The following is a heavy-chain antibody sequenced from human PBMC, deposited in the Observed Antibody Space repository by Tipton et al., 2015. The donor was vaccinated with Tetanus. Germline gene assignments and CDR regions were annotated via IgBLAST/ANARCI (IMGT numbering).Heavy chain of an antibody. J-gene: IGHJ5*02. D-gene: IGHD1-1*01. V-gene: IGHV4-34*01. CDR3: ALTTDTWFDP. CDR2: INPSGST. Sequence: TLSLTCAVYGGSFSGYYWTWIRQPPVKGLEWIGEINPSGSTNYNPSLKSRVTISVDTSKNQFSLRLSSVTAADTAVYYCALTTDTWFDPWGRGTLVTVSS. CDR1: GGSFSGYY.